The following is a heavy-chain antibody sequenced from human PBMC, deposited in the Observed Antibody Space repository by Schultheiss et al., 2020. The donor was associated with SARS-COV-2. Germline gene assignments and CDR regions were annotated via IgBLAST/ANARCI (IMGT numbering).Heavy chain of an antibody. Sequence: ASVKVSCKASGYTFTSYGISWVRQAPGQGLEWMGWINPGSGRTMYAQRFLGRVTMTRDTSISTAYVDLRGLTSDDTAVYYCARDTGGWYVYWGQGTLVTVSS. CDR2: INPGSGRT. D-gene: IGHD6-19*01. CDR3: ARDTGGWYVY. CDR1: GYTFTSYG. V-gene: IGHV1-2*02. J-gene: IGHJ4*02.